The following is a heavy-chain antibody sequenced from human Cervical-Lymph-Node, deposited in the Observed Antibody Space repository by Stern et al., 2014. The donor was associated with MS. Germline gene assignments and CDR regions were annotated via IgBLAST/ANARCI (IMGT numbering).Heavy chain of an antibody. J-gene: IGHJ4*02. CDR1: GFTFRNYA. V-gene: IGHV3-30-3*01. CDR3: ARSAHSDY. Sequence: VQLVASGGGVVQPGRSLRLSCVASGFTFRNYAMHWVRQAPGKGLEWVAVTSDDGDKNYYADSVRGRFTVSRNNSKNTLYLQISSLRPDDTATYYCARSAHSDYWGQGSLVIVSS. D-gene: IGHD3-3*02. CDR2: TSDDGDKN.